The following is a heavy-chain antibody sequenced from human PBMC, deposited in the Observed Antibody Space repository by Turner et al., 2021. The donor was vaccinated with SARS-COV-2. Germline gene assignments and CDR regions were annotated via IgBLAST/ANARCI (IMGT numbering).Heavy chain of an antibody. D-gene: IGHD6-19*01. J-gene: IGHJ2*01. CDR2: IIPILGIA. Sequence: QVQLVQSGAEVTKPGSSVNVSCKASGGTFSSYAISWVRQAPGQGLEWMGRIIPILGIANYAQKFQGRVTITADTSTSTAYMELSSLRSEDTAVYYCARGQGSGWRPFDLWGRGTLFTVSS. CDR1: GGTFSSYA. CDR3: ARGQGSGWRPFDL. V-gene: IGHV1-69*04.